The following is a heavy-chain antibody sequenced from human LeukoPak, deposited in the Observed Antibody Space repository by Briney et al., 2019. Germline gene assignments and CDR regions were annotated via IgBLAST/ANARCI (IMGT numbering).Heavy chain of an antibody. Sequence: GRSLRLSCAASGFTFDDYAMHWVRQAPGKGLEWVAVIWYDGSNKYYADSVKGRFTISRDNSKNTLHLQMNSLRAEDTAVYYCARGSPYYDILTGYTFDYWGQGTLVTVSS. V-gene: IGHV3-33*08. CDR2: IWYDGSNK. CDR3: ARGSPYYDILTGYTFDY. CDR1: GFTFDDYA. J-gene: IGHJ4*02. D-gene: IGHD3-9*01.